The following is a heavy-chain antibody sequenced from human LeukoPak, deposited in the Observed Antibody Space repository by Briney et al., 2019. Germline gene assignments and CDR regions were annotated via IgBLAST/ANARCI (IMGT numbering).Heavy chain of an antibody. J-gene: IGHJ4*02. D-gene: IGHD4-11*01. CDR2: IYYSGST. CDR3: ARWGHSNFDY. Sequence: SETLSLTCTVSGGSISSYYWSWIRQPPGKGLEWIGYIYYSGSTNYNPSLKSRVTISVDTSKNQFSLKLSSVTAADTAVYYCARWGHSNFDYWGQGTLVTVSS. CDR1: GGSISSYY. V-gene: IGHV4-59*01.